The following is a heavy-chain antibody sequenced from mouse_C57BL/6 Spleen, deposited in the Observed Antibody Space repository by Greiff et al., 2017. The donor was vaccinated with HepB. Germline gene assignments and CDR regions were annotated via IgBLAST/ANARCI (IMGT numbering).Heavy chain of an antibody. V-gene: IGHV5-2*01. D-gene: IGHD4-1*01. CDR3: ARHDGTAWVAY. Sequence: EVQRVESGGGLVQPGESLKLSCESNEYEFPSHDMSWVRKTPEKRLELVAAINSDGGSTYYPDTMERRFIISRDNTKKTRYRQMSSLRSEDTALYYWARHDGTAWVAYWGQGTLVTVSA. CDR1: EYEFPSHD. J-gene: IGHJ3*01. CDR2: INSDGGST.